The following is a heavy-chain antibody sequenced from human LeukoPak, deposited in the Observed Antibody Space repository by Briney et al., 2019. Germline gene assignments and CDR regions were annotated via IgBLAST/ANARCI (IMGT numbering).Heavy chain of an antibody. V-gene: IGHV4-34*01. CDR1: GGSFSGYY. D-gene: IGHD2-2*02. Sequence: KPSETLSLTCAVYGGSFSGYYWSWIRQPPGKGLEWIGEINHSGSTNYNPSLKSRVTISVDTSKNQFSLRLTSVTAADTAVHYCARGRGCSSTSCYTDYYYYMDVWGKGTTVTVSS. CDR3: ARGRGCSSTSCYTDYYYYMDV. J-gene: IGHJ6*03. CDR2: INHSGST.